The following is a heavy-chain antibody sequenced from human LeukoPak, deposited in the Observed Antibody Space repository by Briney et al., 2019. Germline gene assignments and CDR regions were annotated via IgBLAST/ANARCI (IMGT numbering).Heavy chain of an antibody. V-gene: IGHV3-7*01. Sequence: GGSLRLSCAASGFTFSSYWMSWVRQAPGKRLEWVANIKQDGSEKYYVDSVKGRFTISRDNAKNSLYLQMNSLRAEDTAAYYCARAGISGWAYYFDYWGQGTLVTVSS. D-gene: IGHD3-3*02. CDR1: GFTFSSYW. CDR2: IKQDGSEK. CDR3: ARAGISGWAYYFDY. J-gene: IGHJ4*02.